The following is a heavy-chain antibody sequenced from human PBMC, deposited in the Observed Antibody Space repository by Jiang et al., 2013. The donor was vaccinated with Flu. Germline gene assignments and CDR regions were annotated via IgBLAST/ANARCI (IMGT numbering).Heavy chain of an antibody. CDR3: ARYYDQDYGMDV. V-gene: IGHV5-51*01. CDR2: IYPGDSDT. Sequence: IGWVXQMPGKGLEWMGIIYPGDSDTRYSPSFQGQVTISADKSISTAYLQWSSLKASDTAMYYCARYYDQDYGMDVWGKGTTVTVSS. D-gene: IGHD3-3*01. J-gene: IGHJ6*04.